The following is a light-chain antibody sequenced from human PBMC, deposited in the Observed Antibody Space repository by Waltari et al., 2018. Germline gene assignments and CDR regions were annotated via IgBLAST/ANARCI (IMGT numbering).Light chain of an antibody. V-gene: IGLV2-23*02. J-gene: IGLJ1*01. Sequence: QSALTQPASVSGSPGQSITISCTGTSSDVGSYNLVSWYRQHPGKAPKLLIYEVSKRPSWFSNRFSGSKSGNAASLTISGLQAEDEADYYCCSYAGSSTPYVFGTGTKVTVL. CDR2: EVS. CDR1: SSDVGSYNL. CDR3: CSYAGSSTPYV.